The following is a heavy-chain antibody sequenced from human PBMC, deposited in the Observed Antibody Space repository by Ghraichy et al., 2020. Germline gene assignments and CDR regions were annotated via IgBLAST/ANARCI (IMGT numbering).Heavy chain of an antibody. D-gene: IGHD4-17*01. CDR1: GFTFSSYW. J-gene: IGHJ5*02. CDR2: IKQDGSEK. Sequence: LSLTCAASGFTFSSYWMSWVRQAPGKGLEWVANIKQDGSEKYYVDSVKGRFTISRDNAKNSLYLQMNSLRAEDTAVYYCARNDYGDYGDWFDPWGQGTLVTVSS. V-gene: IGHV3-7*01. CDR3: ARNDYGDYGDWFDP.